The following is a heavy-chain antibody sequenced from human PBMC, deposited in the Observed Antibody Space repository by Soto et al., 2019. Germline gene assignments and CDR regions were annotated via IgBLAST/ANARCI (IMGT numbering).Heavy chain of an antibody. J-gene: IGHJ5*02. V-gene: IGHV1-18*04. CDR2: ISAYNGNT. CDR1: GYTFTSYG. CDR3: ARGGYCSSTRCYRAGSGTKAPFDP. D-gene: IGHD2-2*01. Sequence: ASVKVSCKASGYTFTSYGISWVRQAPGQGLEWMGWISAYNGNTNYAQKLQGRVTMTTDTSTSTPYMELRSLRSDDTAVYYCARGGYCSSTRCYRAGSGTKAPFDPWGQGTMVTVSS.